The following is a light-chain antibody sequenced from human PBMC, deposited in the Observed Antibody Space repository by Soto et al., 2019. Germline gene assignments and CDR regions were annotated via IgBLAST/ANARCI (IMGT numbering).Light chain of an antibody. V-gene: IGLV2-11*01. CDR3: CSYAGSYSYV. J-gene: IGLJ1*01. CDR2: DVT. CDR1: SSDVGGYNY. Sequence: QSVLTQPRPVSGSPGQSVPISCTGTSSDVGGYNYVSWYQQHPGKAPKLMIYDVTKQPSGVPDRFSASKSGNTASLTISGLQADDEADYYCCSYAGSYSYVFGTGTKVTVL.